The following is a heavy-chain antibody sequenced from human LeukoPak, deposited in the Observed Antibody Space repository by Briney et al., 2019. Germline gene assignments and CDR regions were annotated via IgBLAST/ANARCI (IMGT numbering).Heavy chain of an antibody. V-gene: IGHV4-59*01. D-gene: IGHD2-15*01. CDR2: IYYSGRT. CDR3: ARLFCSGGSCYSGPWFDP. Sequence: SETLSLTCTVSGGSISNYYWSWIRQPPGKGLEWIGYIYYSGRTNYNPSLKSRVTISVDTSKNQFSLKLSSVTAADTAVYYCARLFCSGGSCYSGPWFDPWGQGTLVTVSS. J-gene: IGHJ5*02. CDR1: GGSISNYY.